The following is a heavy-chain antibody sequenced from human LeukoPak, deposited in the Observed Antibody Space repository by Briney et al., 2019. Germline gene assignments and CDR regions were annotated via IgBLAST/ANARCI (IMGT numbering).Heavy chain of an antibody. J-gene: IGHJ6*02. CDR1: GFTFDTHA. CDR2: ISGSGSST. V-gene: IGHV3-23*01. Sequence: GGSLRLSCAASGFTFDTHAMSWVRQAPGKGLEWVSAISGSGSSTFYADSVKGRFTISRDNSKNTLYLQMNSLRAEDTAIYYCAKTSGSGNYYYYYYGMDVWGQGTTVTVSS. D-gene: IGHD3-10*01. CDR3: AKTSGSGNYYYYYYGMDV.